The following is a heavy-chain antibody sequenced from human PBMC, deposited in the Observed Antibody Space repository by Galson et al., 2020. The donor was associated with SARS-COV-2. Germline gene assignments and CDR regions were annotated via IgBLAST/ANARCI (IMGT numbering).Heavy chain of an antibody. CDR1: GYTFTNHF. D-gene: IGHD1-1*01. CDR3: ARDVHLDYFDY. V-gene: IGHV1-46*01. J-gene: IGHJ4*02. CDR2: ISPSGSNT. Sequence: ASVKVSCKTSGYTFTNHFMHWVRQAPGQGLEWMGIISPSGSNTSYAQKFQGRVTTTTDTSTGTVFMELRSLRSDDSAKYYCARDVHLDYFDYWGQGTLVTVSS.